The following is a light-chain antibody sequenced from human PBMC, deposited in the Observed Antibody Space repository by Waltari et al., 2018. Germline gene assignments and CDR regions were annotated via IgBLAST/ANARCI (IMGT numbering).Light chain of an antibody. CDR3: QVWDTSSDHLWV. V-gene: IGLV3-21*02. CDR2: DNS. J-gene: IGLJ3*02. CDR1: EIGSKG. Sequence: SYVLTQPPSVSVAPGQTARISCGGNEIGSKGVHWYRQKPGQAPGLVVYDNSDRPSGIPERLSGSNSGNTATLTINRVEAGDEADYYCQVWDTSSDHLWVFGGGTKLTVL.